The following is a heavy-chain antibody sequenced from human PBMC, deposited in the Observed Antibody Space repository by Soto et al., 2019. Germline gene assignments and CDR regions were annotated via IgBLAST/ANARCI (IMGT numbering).Heavy chain of an antibody. Sequence: QVQLQQWGAGLLKPSETLSLTCAVYGGSFSGYYWSWIRQPPGKGLEWIGEINHSGSTNYNPSLKSRVTISVDTSKNQFSLKLSSVTAADTAVYYCARADIVATPWFDPWGQGTLVTVSS. CDR2: INHSGST. CDR1: GGSFSGYY. CDR3: ARADIVATPWFDP. D-gene: IGHD5-12*01. J-gene: IGHJ5*02. V-gene: IGHV4-34*01.